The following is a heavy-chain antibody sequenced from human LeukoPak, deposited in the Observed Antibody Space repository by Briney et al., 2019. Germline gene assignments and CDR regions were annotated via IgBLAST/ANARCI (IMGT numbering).Heavy chain of an antibody. CDR2: IYYSGST. V-gene: IGHV4-59*11. Sequence: SETLSLTCTVSGGSISKHNWSWIRQPPGKGLEWIGYIYYSGSTSYNPSLKSRVTISVDKCKNKFSLKLISVTAADTAVYYCSRYVYFAGYGNAFDIWGQGTMVTVSS. CDR1: GGSISKHN. D-gene: IGHD4-17*01. CDR3: SRYVYFAGYGNAFDI. J-gene: IGHJ3*02.